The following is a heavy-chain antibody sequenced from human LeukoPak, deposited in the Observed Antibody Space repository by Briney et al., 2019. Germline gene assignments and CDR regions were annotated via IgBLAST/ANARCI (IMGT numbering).Heavy chain of an antibody. J-gene: IGHJ4*02. V-gene: IGHV3-21*01. CDR2: ISSSSSSYK. CDR3: AGDSGYDSRGYFLHY. CDR1: GLTFSDYA. D-gene: IGHD3-22*01. Sequence: GGTLRLSCAASGLTFSDYAMTWVRQAPGKGLEWVSSISSSSSSYKYYSDSVKGRFTISRDNAKNSLYLQMNSLRAEDTAVYYCAGDSGYDSRGYFLHYWGQGTLVTVSS.